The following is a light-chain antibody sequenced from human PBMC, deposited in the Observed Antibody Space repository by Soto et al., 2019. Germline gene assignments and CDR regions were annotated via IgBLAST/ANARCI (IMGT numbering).Light chain of an antibody. CDR1: QSVSVNS. CDR3: QQYGGSST. CDR2: GVS. Sequence: IVMKQSPATLSLSPGERATLSCRASQSVSVNSVAWYQQKPGQAPRLLIDGVSSRATGIPDRFSGSGSGTDFTLTISRLEPEDFAVYYCQQYGGSSTFGQGTKVDI. V-gene: IGKV3-20*01. J-gene: IGKJ1*01.